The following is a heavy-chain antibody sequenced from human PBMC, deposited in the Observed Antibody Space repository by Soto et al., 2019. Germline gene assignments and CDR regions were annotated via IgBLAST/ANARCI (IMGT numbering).Heavy chain of an antibody. V-gene: IGHV4-34*01. J-gene: IGHJ5*02. CDR2: INHSGST. Sequence: SETLSLTCAVYGGSFSGYYWSWIRQPPGKGLEWIGEINHSGSTNYNPSLKSRVTISVDTSKNQFSLKLSSVTAADTAVYYCARKKRPLVGATGIWFDPWGQGTLVTVSS. CDR1: GGSFSGYY. CDR3: ARKKRPLVGATGIWFDP. D-gene: IGHD1-26*01.